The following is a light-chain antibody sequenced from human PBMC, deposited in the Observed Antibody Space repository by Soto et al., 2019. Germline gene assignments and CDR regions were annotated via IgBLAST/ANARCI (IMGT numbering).Light chain of an antibody. CDR3: QKPDSNPQT. CDR2: AAS. CDR1: QSIRNY. J-gene: IGKJ1*01. V-gene: IGKV1-39*01. Sequence: DIQMTQSPSSLSASVGDRVTISCRASQSIRNYVSWYQQKPGTAPKLLIRAASTLQSRVPSRFSGSGSRTEFTLTISSLQIKDFATYFCQKPDSNPQTFGQGT.